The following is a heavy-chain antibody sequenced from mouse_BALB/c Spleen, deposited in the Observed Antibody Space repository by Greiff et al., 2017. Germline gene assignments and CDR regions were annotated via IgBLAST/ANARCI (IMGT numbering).Heavy chain of an antibody. J-gene: IGHJ2*01. CDR3: ARDITTVVADY. D-gene: IGHD1-1*01. V-gene: IGHV7-3*02. CDR2: IRNKANGYTT. CDR1: GFTFTDYY. Sequence: EVHLVESGGGLVQPGGSLRLSCATSGFTFTDYYMIWVRQPPGKALEWLGFIRNKANGYTTEYSASVKGRFTISRDNSQSILYLQMNTLRAEDSATYYCARDITTVVADYWGQGTTLTVSS.